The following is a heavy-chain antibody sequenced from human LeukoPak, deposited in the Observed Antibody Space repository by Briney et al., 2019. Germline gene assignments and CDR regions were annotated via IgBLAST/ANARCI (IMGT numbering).Heavy chain of an antibody. CDR3: ARDDHYYGSGSYYNDWFDP. V-gene: IGHV3-48*03. D-gene: IGHD3-10*01. Sequence: GGSLRLSCAASGFTFSSYEMNWVRQAPGKGLEWVSYISSSGSTIYYADSVKGRFTISRDNAKNSLHLQMNSLRAEDTAVYYCARDDHYYGSGSYYNDWFDPWGQGTLVTVSS. CDR1: GFTFSSYE. CDR2: ISSSGSTI. J-gene: IGHJ5*02.